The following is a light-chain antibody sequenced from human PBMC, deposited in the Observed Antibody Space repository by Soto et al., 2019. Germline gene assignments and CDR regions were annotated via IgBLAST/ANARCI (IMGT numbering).Light chain of an antibody. Sequence: EVVLTHSPGTLSLSPGERATLSCRAIQSVSSSYVAWYQQIPGQTPRLLIYGASSRAAGVPDRFSGSGSGTDFTLTISRLEPEDFAVYYCQQHGSSPPVTFGQGTKVDI. J-gene: IGKJ1*01. CDR2: GAS. CDR1: QSVSSSY. V-gene: IGKV3-20*01. CDR3: QQHGSSPPVT.